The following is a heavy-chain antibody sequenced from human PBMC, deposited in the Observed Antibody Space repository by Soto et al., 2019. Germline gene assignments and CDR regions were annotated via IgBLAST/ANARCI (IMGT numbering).Heavy chain of an antibody. J-gene: IGHJ5*02. CDR1: GFTFSSYS. Sequence: GGSLRLSCAASGFTFSSYSMNWVRQAPGKGLEWVSSISSSSSYIYYADSVKGRFTISRDNAKNSLDLQMNSLRAEDTAVYYCARDMWYYGSGSHPPSNWFDPWGQGTLVTVSS. V-gene: IGHV3-21*01. CDR2: ISSSSSYI. CDR3: ARDMWYYGSGSHPPSNWFDP. D-gene: IGHD3-10*01.